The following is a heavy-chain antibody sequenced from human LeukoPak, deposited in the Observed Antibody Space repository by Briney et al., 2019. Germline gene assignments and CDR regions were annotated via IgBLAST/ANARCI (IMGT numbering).Heavy chain of an antibody. CDR2: IKVDGSET. D-gene: IGHD6-19*01. V-gene: IGHV3-7*01. CDR1: GFTFSSHW. J-gene: IGHJ4*02. CDR3: TRDRWLDY. Sequence: GGSLRLSCAASGFTFSSHWMTWVRQGPGKGLEWVANIKVDGSETHYLDSVKGRFTISRDNAKNSLYLQMSSLRAEDTAVYYCTRDRWLDYWGQGTLVTVSS.